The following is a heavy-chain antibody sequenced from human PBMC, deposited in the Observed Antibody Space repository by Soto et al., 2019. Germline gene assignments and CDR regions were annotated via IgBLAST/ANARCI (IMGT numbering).Heavy chain of an antibody. J-gene: IGHJ3*02. CDR2: ISAYNGNT. Sequence: ASVKVSCKASGYTFTSYGISWVRQAPGQGLEWMGWISAYNGNTNYAQKLQGRVTMTTDTSTSTAYMELRSLRSDDTAVYCCARDRRLIVVVISDAFDIWGQGTMVTVSS. CDR3: ARDRRLIVVVISDAFDI. D-gene: IGHD3-22*01. CDR1: GYTFTSYG. V-gene: IGHV1-18*01.